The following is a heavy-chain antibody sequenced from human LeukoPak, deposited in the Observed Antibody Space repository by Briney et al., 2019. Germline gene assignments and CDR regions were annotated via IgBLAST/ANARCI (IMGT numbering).Heavy chain of an antibody. CDR3: ARDGFSSGYPYDAFDI. D-gene: IGHD3-22*01. CDR1: GVTFNTYA. V-gene: IGHV3-53*01. J-gene: IGHJ3*02. Sequence: GGSLRLSCAAAGVTFNTYAMSWVRQAPGKGLEWVSVIYSGGSTYYADSVKGRFTISRDNSKNTLYLQMNSLRAEDTAVYYCARDGFSSGYPYDAFDIWGQGTMVTVSS. CDR2: IYSGGST.